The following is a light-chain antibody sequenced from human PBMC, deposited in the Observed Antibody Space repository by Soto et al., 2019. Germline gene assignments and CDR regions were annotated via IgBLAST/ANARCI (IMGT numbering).Light chain of an antibody. CDR3: CSYAGSSTLYV. J-gene: IGLJ1*01. CDR1: SSDVGSYNL. V-gene: IGLV2-23*02. Sequence: QSVLTQPASVSGSPGQSITTSCTGTSSDVGSYNLVSWYQQHPGKAPKLMIYEVSKRPSGVSNRFSGSKSGNTASLTISGLQAEDEADYYCCSYAGSSTLYVFGTGTKLTVL. CDR2: EVS.